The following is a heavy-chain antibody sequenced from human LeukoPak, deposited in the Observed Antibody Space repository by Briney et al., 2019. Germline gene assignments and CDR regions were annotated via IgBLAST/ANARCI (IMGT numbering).Heavy chain of an antibody. J-gene: IGHJ4*02. CDR2: INTNTGNP. D-gene: IGHD3-10*01. Sequence: DSVKVACKASGYTFTSYAMNWVRQAPGQGLEWMGWINTNTGNPTYAQGFTGRFVFSLDTSVSTAYLQVSSLKAEDTAVYYCARGRVAMVRGVISPESYWGQGTLVTVSS. CDR3: ARGRVAMVRGVISPESY. V-gene: IGHV7-4-1*02. CDR1: GYTFTSYA.